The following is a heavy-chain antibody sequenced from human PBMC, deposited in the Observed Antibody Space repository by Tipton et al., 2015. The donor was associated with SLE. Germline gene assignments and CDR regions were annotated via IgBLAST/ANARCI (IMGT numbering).Heavy chain of an antibody. D-gene: IGHD3-3*01. J-gene: IGHJ5*02. CDR3: ARIYDFWSGTLNWFDP. CDR1: GGSISSSSYY. V-gene: IGHV4-39*07. Sequence: GLVKPSETLSLTCTVSGGSISSSSYYWGWIRQPPGKGLEWIGSIYYSGSTYYNPSLKSRVTISVDTSKNQFSLKLSSVTAADTAVYYCARIYDFWSGTLNWFDPWGQGTLVTVSS. CDR2: IYYSGST.